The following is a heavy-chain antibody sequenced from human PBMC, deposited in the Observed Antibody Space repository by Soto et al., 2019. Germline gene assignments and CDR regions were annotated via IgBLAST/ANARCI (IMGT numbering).Heavy chain of an antibody. CDR1: GFTFSSYA. CDR2: ISGSGGST. J-gene: IGHJ4*02. D-gene: IGHD2-15*01. V-gene: IGHV3-23*01. CDR3: AKASGGYCSGGSCPLDY. Sequence: GGSLRLSCAASGFTFSSYAMSWVRQAPGKGLEWVSAISGSGGSTYYADSVKGRFTISRDNSKNTLYLQMNSLRAEDTAVYYCAKASGGYCSGGSCPLDYWGREPWSPSPQ.